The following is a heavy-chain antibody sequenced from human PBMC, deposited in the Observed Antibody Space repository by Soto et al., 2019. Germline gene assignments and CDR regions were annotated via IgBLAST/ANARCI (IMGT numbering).Heavy chain of an antibody. CDR1: GFTFSSYA. CDR2: ISGSGGST. V-gene: IGHV3-23*01. Sequence: GGSLRLSCAASGFTFSSYAMSWVRQAPGKGLEWVSAISGSGGSTYYADSVKGRFTISRDNSKNTLYLQMNSLRAEDTAVYYCAKPDYGDYGTPKTAYYYMDVWGKGTTVTVSS. CDR3: AKPDYGDYGTPKTAYYYMDV. D-gene: IGHD4-17*01. J-gene: IGHJ6*03.